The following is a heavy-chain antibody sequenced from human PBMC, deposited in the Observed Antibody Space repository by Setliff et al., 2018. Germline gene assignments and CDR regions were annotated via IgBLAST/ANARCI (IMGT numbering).Heavy chain of an antibody. CDR1: GYSIITGYY. J-gene: IGHJ4*02. CDR2: LHRVGTF. V-gene: IGHV4-38-2*02. Sequence: PSETLSLTCSVSGYSIITGYYWAWIRRLPGRGLEWIGSLHRVGTFFYNPSLESRLTITIDTSKSQFSLKLSSVTAADTAVYYCARHATYYYGSGNLPFDSWGQGTLVTVSS. D-gene: IGHD3-10*01. CDR3: ARHATYYYGSGNLPFDS.